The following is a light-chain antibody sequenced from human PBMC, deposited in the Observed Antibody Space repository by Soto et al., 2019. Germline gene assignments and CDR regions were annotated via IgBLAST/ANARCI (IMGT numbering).Light chain of an antibody. CDR2: GAS. CDR3: QRYGSSPWT. CDR1: QSVSSSY. J-gene: IGKJ1*01. Sequence: EIVLTQSPGTLSLSPGERATLSCRASQSVSSSYLAWYQQKPGQAPRLLIYGASSRATGIPDRFSGSGSGTNFTLTISRLAAEDFAVYYCQRYGSSPWTFGQGTKVEIK. V-gene: IGKV3-20*01.